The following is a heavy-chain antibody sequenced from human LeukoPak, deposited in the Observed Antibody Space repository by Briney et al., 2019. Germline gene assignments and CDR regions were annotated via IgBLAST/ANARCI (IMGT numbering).Heavy chain of an antibody. CDR2: IYYSGIT. D-gene: IGHD3-10*01. V-gene: IGHV4-39*07. J-gene: IGHJ6*03. Sequence: SETLSLTCTVSGGSISSSSSYYWGWIRQPPGKGLEWIATIYYSGITYYNPSLKSRVTISVDTSKNQFSLKLSSVTAADTAVYYCAREALHITMVRGVIHSYYMDVWGKGTTVTVPS. CDR3: AREALHITMVRGVIHSYYMDV. CDR1: GGSISSSSSYY.